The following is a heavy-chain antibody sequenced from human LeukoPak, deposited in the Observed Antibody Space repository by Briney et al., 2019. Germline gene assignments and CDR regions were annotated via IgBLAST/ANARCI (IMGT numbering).Heavy chain of an antibody. J-gene: IGHJ6*03. CDR2: ISSTSSYI. CDR1: GFTFSSYS. Sequence: GGSLRLSCAASGFTFSSYSMNWVRLAPGKGLEWVPSISSTSSYIYYADSVKGRFTISRDNANNSLSLQMNSLRAEDTAVYYCARVHSGSNQYYHYYYMDVWGKGTTVTVSS. V-gene: IGHV3-21*01. CDR3: ARVHSGSNQYYHYYYMDV. D-gene: IGHD1-26*01.